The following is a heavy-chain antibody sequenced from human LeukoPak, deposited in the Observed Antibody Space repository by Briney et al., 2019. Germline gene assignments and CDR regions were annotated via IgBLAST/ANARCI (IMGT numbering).Heavy chain of an antibody. CDR3: ARGDYGGNSEFHY. Sequence: PGGSLSLSCAASGLIFSTYWMHWARQAPGKGLVWVLRISSDGSIAINADSVEGRFTVSRDNAKNTLYLQMNSLRVEDTAVYYCARGDYGGNSEFHYWGQGTLVTVSS. J-gene: IGHJ4*02. D-gene: IGHD4-23*01. V-gene: IGHV3-74*01. CDR1: GLIFSTYW. CDR2: ISSDGSIA.